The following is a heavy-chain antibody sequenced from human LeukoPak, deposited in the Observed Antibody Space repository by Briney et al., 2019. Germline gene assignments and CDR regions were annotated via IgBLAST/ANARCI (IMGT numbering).Heavy chain of an antibody. Sequence: GSSVKVSCKASGGTFSSYAISWVRQAPGQGLEWMGGIIPIFGTANYAQKFQGRVTITADESTSTAYMELSSLRSEDTAVYYCARDYYGSSGYYYGFWDYWGQGTLVTVSS. CDR1: GGTFSSYA. J-gene: IGHJ4*02. V-gene: IGHV1-69*01. CDR3: ARDYYGSSGYYYGFWDY. CDR2: IIPIFGTA. D-gene: IGHD3-22*01.